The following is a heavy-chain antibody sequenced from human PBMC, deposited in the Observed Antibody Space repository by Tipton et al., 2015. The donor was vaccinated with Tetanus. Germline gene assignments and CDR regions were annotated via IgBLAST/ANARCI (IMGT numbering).Heavy chain of an antibody. CDR1: GGSVRSGSYS. Sequence: VKPSETLSLTCTVSGGSVRSGSYSWNWIRQPPGKGLEWLAYVSFRGRTNSNYFLKSRITVSQDTSRNQVSLKLSSVTAADTAVYYCVRGRGLGAYSFGFEYWGQGALVTVSS. J-gene: IGHJ4*02. V-gene: IGHV4-61*01. CDR2: VSFRGRT. D-gene: IGHD5-12*01. CDR3: VRGRGLGAYSFGFEY.